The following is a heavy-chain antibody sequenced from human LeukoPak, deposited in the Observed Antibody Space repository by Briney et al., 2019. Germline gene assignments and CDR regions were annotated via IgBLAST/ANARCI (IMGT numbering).Heavy chain of an antibody. CDR2: IHPGDSDT. V-gene: IGHV5-51*01. Sequence: LGESLKISCKGSGYSFTSYWIGWVRQMPGKGLEWMGIIHPGDSDTRYSPSFQGQVTISADKSISTAYLQWSGLKASDTAIYYCARAGTYYYYHMDVWGKGTTVTVFS. D-gene: IGHD6-19*01. J-gene: IGHJ6*03. CDR3: ARAGTYYYYHMDV. CDR1: GYSFTSYW.